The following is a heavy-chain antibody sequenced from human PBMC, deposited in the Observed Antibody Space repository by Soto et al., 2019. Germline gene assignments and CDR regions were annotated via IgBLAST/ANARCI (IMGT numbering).Heavy chain of an antibody. CDR3: ARGRPGRSSGWYNY. D-gene: IGHD6-19*01. CDR2: INPSGST. Sequence: SETLSLTCAVYGGSFSGYYWSWIRQPPGKGLEWIGEINPSGSTNYNPSLKSRVTISVDTSKNQLSLNLSSVTAADTAVYYCARGRPGRSSGWYNYWGQGTLVTVSS. V-gene: IGHV4-34*01. CDR1: GGSFSGYY. J-gene: IGHJ4*02.